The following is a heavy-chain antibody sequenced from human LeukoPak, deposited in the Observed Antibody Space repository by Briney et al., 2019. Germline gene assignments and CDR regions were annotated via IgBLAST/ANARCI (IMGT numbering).Heavy chain of an antibody. V-gene: IGHV3-48*02. J-gene: IGHJ3*02. D-gene: IGHD3-16*01. Sequence: GGSLRLSCVVSGFIFSSYSVIWVRQAPGKGLEWIAYIGSSGSTIHYADSVRGRFFFSRANTKRSVGLHMNNLRDEDTAVYYWCSGGVVAYGFDIWGQGTMVTVTS. CDR1: GFIFSSYS. CDR3: CSGGVVAYGFDI. CDR2: IGSSGSTI.